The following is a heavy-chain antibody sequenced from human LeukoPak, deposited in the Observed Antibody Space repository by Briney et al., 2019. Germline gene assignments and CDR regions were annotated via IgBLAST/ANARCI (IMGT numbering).Heavy chain of an antibody. CDR2: VRKKSNNYST. CDR3: GRVGAWVGGNDAFDV. V-gene: IGHV3-72*01. CDR1: GFIFSDYS. J-gene: IGHJ3*01. Sequence: GGSLRLSCAASGFIFSDYSMDWVRQAPGKGLEWVGRVRKKSNNYSTYYAVSVRGRYTISRDDSENSLHLQMNSLQTEDTAVYYCGRVGAWVGGNDAFDVWGQGTMVTVSS. D-gene: IGHD3-10*01.